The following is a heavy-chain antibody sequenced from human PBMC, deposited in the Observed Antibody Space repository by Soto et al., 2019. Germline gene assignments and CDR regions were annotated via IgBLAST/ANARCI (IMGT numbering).Heavy chain of an antibody. V-gene: IGHV4-59*01. CDR1: GGSISSYY. CDR2: IYYSGST. J-gene: IGHJ4*02. CDR3: AREGGGSPDY. D-gene: IGHD2-15*01. Sequence: PSETLSLTCTVSGGSISSYYWSWIRQPPGKGLEWIGYIYYSGSTNYNPSLKSRVTISVDTSKNQFSLKLSSVTAADTAVYYCAREGGGSPDYWGQGTLVTVSS.